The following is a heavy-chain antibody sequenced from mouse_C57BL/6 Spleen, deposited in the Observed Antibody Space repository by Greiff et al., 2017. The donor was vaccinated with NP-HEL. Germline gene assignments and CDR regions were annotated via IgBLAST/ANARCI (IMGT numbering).Heavy chain of an antibody. CDR1: GYTFTSYW. V-gene: IGHV1-50*01. CDR2: IDPSASYP. D-gene: IGHD1-1*01. J-gene: IGHJ2*01. CDR3: ARGGSRGH. Sequence: QVQLQQPGAELVKPGASVKLSCKASGYTFTSYWMQWVKQRPGPGLEWIGEIDPSASYPNYNQKFKGKATLTVDTSSSTAYMQLSSLTSEDSAVYYCARGGSRGHWGQGTTLTVSS.